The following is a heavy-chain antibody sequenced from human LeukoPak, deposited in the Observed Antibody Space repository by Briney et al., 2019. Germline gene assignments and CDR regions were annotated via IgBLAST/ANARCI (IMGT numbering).Heavy chain of an antibody. V-gene: IGHV4-34*01. CDR2: INHSGST. D-gene: IGHD4-17*01. Sequence: SETLSLTCAVYGGSFSGYYWSWIRQPPGKGLEWIGEINHSGSTNYNPSLKSRVTISVDTSKNQFSLKLSSVTAADTAVYYCARGLGMTVTTRDYYYGMDVWGQGTTVTVSS. CDR1: GGSFSGYY. J-gene: IGHJ6*02. CDR3: ARGLGMTVTTRDYYYGMDV.